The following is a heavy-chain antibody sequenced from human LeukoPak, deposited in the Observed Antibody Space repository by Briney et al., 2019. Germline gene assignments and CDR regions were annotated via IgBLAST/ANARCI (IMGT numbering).Heavy chain of an antibody. Sequence: GGSLRLSCATSGFTFSNAWMNWVRQAPGKGLEWVGRIRSNSDGGTIDYAAPVKGRFTLSRDDSKTTLYLQMNSLQTEDTAVYYCATDSYDSTWGQGTLVTVSS. CDR2: IRSNSDGGTI. CDR3: ATDSYDST. CDR1: GFTFSNAW. D-gene: IGHD3-22*01. J-gene: IGHJ5*02. V-gene: IGHV3-15*07.